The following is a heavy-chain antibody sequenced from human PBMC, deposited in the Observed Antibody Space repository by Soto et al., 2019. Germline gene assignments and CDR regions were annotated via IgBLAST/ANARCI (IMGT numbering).Heavy chain of an antibody. Sequence: GGSLRLSCAAAGFIFSSYAMHWVRQAPGKGLEWVALISYDGNNEYYADSVKGRFTIYRDNSKNTLYLQMNSLRVEDTAVYYCARRFSGSYPNFDYWGQGTLVTVSS. V-gene: IGHV3-30-3*01. J-gene: IGHJ4*02. CDR3: ARRFSGSYPNFDY. CDR2: ISYDGNNE. CDR1: GFIFSSYA. D-gene: IGHD1-26*01.